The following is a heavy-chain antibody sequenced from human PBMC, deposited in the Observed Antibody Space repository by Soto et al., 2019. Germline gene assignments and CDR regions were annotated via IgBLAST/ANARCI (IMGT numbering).Heavy chain of an antibody. CDR3: AKAGRQLVRSNYYYGMYV. Sequence: PGGSLRLSCAASGFTFSSYAMSWVRQAPGKGLEWVSAISGSGGSTYYADSVKGRFTISRDNSKNTLYLQMNSLRAEDTAVYYCAKAGRQLVRSNYYYGMYVWGQGTTVTVSS. CDR1: GFTFSSYA. CDR2: ISGSGGST. D-gene: IGHD6-6*01. J-gene: IGHJ6*02. V-gene: IGHV3-23*01.